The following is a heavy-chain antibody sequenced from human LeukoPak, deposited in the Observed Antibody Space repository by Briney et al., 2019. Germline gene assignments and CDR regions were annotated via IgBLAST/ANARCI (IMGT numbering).Heavy chain of an antibody. V-gene: IGHV3-21*01. J-gene: IGHJ4*02. D-gene: IGHD3-10*01. CDR1: GFTFSSYS. Sequence: GGSLRLSCAASGFTFSSYSMNWVRQAPGQGLEWVSSISSNSSSYIYYADSVKGRFTISRDNAKNSLYLQMSSLRVEDTAVYYCAKVANYYYGSESYYFFEHWGQGTPVTASS. CDR2: ISSNSSSYI. CDR3: AKVANYYYGSESYYFFEH.